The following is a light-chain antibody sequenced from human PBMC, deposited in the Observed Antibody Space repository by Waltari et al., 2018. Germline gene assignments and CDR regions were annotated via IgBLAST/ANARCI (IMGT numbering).Light chain of an antibody. CDR2: GIS. Sequence: EIVLTQSPGTLSLSPGERATLPCRASRSVSNTYLAWYQQKPGQAPRLLIYGISTRATGIPARFSGSGSGTDFTLTISSLEAEDFAVYYCQHRDHWPPDATFGPGTKVDI. J-gene: IGKJ3*01. CDR3: QHRDHWPPDAT. CDR1: RSVSNTY. V-gene: IGKV3D-20*02.